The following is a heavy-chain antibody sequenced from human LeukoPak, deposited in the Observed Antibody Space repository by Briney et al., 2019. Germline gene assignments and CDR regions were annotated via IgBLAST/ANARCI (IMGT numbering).Heavy chain of an antibody. V-gene: IGHV3-7*01. Sequence: GGSLRLSCAASGFTFSRYWMNWVRQAPGKGLEWVANIKRDGNEKNYVDSVKGRSSISRDNAKNSLYLQMDSLRAEDTAVYYCAKEGAYPIITYDSWGQGALVTVSS. CDR1: GFTFSRYW. J-gene: IGHJ5*01. CDR2: IKRDGNEK. CDR3: AKEGAYPIITYDS. D-gene: IGHD3-10*01.